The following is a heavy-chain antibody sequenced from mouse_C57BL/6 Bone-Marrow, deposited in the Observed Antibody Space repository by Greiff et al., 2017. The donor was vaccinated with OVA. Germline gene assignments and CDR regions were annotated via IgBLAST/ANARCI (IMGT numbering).Heavy chain of an antibody. CDR2: ISNGGGST. D-gene: IGHD2-2*01. CDR1: GFTFSDYY. V-gene: IGHV5-12*01. CDR3: ARPSTMFTRAGFAY. Sequence: EVMLVESGGGLVQPGGSLKLSCAASGFTFSDYYMYWVRQTPEKRLEWVAYISNGGGSTYYPDTVKGRFTISRDNAKNTLYLQMSRLKSEDTAMYSCARPSTMFTRAGFAYWGQGTLVTVSA. J-gene: IGHJ3*01.